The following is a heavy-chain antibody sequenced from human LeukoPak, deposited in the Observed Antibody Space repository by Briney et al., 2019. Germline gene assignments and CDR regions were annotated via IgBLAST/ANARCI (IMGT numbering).Heavy chain of an antibody. Sequence: GASVKVSCKAFGYTFSSYGISWVRQAPGQGLEWMGWISAYSGNTNYAQKLQGRVTMTADTSTNTAYMELRSLRSDDTAVYYCARGHPGYYDNSGYLPLDYWGQGTLVTASS. V-gene: IGHV1-18*01. CDR1: GYTFSSYG. CDR3: ARGHPGYYDNSGYLPLDY. J-gene: IGHJ4*02. D-gene: IGHD3-22*01. CDR2: ISAYSGNT.